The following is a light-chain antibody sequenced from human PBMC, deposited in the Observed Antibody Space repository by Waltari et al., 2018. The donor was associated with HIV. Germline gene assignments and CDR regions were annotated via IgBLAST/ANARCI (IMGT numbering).Light chain of an antibody. CDR1: SNDIGPYNF. J-gene: IGLJ2*01. Sequence: QSALTQPPSASGSPGQSVAISCTGSSNDIGPYNFVSWYQHHPGKAPKLLIYDVTRRPPGIPDRFSGTKSGYTASLTVSDLQVEDDADYYCVSYTEKDTFLLFGGGTKLAV. CDR2: DVT. V-gene: IGLV2-8*01. CDR3: VSYTEKDTFLL.